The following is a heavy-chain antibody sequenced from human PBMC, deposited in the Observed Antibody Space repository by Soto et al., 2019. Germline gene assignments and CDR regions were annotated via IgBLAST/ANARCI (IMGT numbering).Heavy chain of an antibody. CDR1: GFTVSRNF. CDR3: ASRRNPYGAYDY. J-gene: IGHJ4*02. Sequence: EVHLVVSGGGLVQPGGSLRLSCAASGFTVSRNFMSWVRQAPGKGLEWVSIIYSDGSTYYADSVKGRFTISRDNSKNTLYLQMNSLRADDTAVYYCASRRNPYGAYDYWGQGTLVTVSS. V-gene: IGHV3-66*01. D-gene: IGHD4-17*01. CDR2: IYSDGST.